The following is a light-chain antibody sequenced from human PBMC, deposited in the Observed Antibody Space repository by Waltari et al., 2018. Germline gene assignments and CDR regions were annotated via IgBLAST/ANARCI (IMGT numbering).Light chain of an antibody. J-gene: IGKJ5*01. CDR3: QQYYDYPIN. CDR1: QNPNTF. Sequence: DIQMTQSPSTVSASLGDRGTITCRASQNPNTFLSWYQQKPGAVPNLLIYDASTLERGVPSRFSGSGSGTHFTLTISGLQPDDFATYYCQQYYDYPINFGQGTRL. V-gene: IGKV1-5*01. CDR2: DAS.